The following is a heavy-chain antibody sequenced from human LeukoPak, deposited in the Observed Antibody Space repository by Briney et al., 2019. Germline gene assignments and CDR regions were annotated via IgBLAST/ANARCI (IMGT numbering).Heavy chain of an antibody. J-gene: IGHJ1*01. CDR3: ATYSSSNGREFQY. D-gene: IGHD2-2*01. CDR2: IQQHGSET. V-gene: IGHV3-7*01. Sequence: SGGSLRLSCAASGFAFSSHGMHWVRQAPGKGLEWVANIQQHGSETYYGDSVKGRFTISRDNAKNSLYLQMNSLRAEDTAVYYCATYSSSNGREFQYWGQGTLVTVSS. CDR1: GFAFSSHG.